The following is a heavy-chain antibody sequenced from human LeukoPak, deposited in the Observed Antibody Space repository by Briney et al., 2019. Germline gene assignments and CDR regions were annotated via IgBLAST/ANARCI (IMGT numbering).Heavy chain of an antibody. V-gene: IGHV5-51*01. CDR1: GYTFGIYY. CDR2: IYPRDSET. J-gene: IGHJ6*02. CDR3: ARGRDTMDV. Sequence: GESLKISCKVSGYTFGIYYLAWVREMPGKGPEWMGIIYPRDSETRYSPSFQGQVTISADTSISTAYMQWSSLKASDTAIYYCARGRDTMDVWGQGTTVTVSS.